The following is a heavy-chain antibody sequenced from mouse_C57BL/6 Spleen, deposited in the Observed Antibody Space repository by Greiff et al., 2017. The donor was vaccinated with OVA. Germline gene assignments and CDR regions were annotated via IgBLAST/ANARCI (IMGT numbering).Heavy chain of an antibody. D-gene: IGHD2-12*01. CDR2: ISDGGSYT. J-gene: IGHJ3*01. CDR1: GFTFSSYA. CDR3: ARDKNYMAY. Sequence: EVQLQESGGGLVKPGGSLKLSCAASGFTFSSYAMSWVRQTPEKRLEWVATISDGGSYTYYPDNVKGRFTISRDNAKNNLYLQMSHLKSEDTAMYYCARDKNYMAYWGQGTLVTVSA. V-gene: IGHV5-4*01.